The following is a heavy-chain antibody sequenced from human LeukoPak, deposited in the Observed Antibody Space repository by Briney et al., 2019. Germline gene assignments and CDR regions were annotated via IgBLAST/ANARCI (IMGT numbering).Heavy chain of an antibody. J-gene: IGHJ4*02. Sequence: GGSLRLSCATSGFTSSNYWMEWVRQAPGKGLEWVSRIKGDGSYTTYADSVKDRFTISKDNSKNTLYLQVNSLRAEDTAMYYCAREAVAVAGHFDYWGQGTLVTVSS. CDR3: AREAVAVAGHFDY. CDR2: IKGDGSYT. V-gene: IGHV3-74*03. CDR1: GFTSSNYW. D-gene: IGHD6-19*01.